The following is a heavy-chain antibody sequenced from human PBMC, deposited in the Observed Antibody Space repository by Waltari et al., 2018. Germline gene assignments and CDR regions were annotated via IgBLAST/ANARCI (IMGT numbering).Heavy chain of an antibody. CDR1: GASLTTYH. CDR2: IHDSGDT. Sequence: QVQLQESGPGLVKPWETLSLSCTVSGASLTTYHGCWIRRPPVKGLEYIGYIHDSGDTNYSPSLRSRVSMSLDTSKNQFSLKISSVTAADSAVYYCARVHGSESPLAWGTDVWGQGTAVTVSS. J-gene: IGHJ6*02. V-gene: IGHV4-59*01. CDR3: ARVHGSESPLAWGTDV. D-gene: IGHD2-21*01.